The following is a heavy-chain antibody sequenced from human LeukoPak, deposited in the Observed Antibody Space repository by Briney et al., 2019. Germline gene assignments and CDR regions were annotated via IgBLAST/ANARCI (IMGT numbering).Heavy chain of an antibody. CDR3: TRDGIGPHDY. V-gene: IGHV3-21*03. CDR1: GFTLSFYS. J-gene: IGHJ4*02. Sequence: PGGSLRLSCETSGFTLSFYSMNWVRQAPGKGLEWVSSLSSSSSKVSYADSVKGRFTISRDNAKNSLYLQMNSLRGEDTGVYYCTRDGIGPHDYWGQGTLVTVSS. CDR2: LSSSSSKV.